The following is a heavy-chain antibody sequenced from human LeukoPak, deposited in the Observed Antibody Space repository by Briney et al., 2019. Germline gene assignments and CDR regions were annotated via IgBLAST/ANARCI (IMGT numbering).Heavy chain of an antibody. V-gene: IGHV3-48*03. CDR3: ARFAGFSSGWYWDY. CDR1: GFTFSSYE. CDR2: IGSSVSAI. D-gene: IGHD6-19*01. Sequence: GYLRLSCAASGFTFSSYEMNWVRQAPGKGLEWVSYIGSSVSAIYYADSVRGRFTISRDNTKNSLFLQMDSLRPEDTAVYYCARFAGFSSGWYWDYWGQGTLVTVSS. J-gene: IGHJ4*02.